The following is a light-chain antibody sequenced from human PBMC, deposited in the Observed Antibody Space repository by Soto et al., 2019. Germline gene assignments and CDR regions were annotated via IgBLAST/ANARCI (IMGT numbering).Light chain of an antibody. Sequence: EKVMTQSPATLSVSPGERAALSCRASQSVSSNLAWYQQKPGQAPRLLIYSASTLATAVPARFSGSGSGTEFTLTISSLQSEDVAVYYCQQYSNWPLTFGGGTKVDIK. V-gene: IGKV3-15*01. J-gene: IGKJ4*01. CDR3: QQYSNWPLT. CDR1: QSVSSN. CDR2: SAS.